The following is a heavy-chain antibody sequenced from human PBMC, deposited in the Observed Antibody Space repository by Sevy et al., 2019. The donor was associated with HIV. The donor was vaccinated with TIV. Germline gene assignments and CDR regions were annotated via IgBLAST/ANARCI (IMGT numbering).Heavy chain of an antibody. CDR2: ISAYNGNT. J-gene: IGHJ4*02. Sequence: ASVKVSCKASDYTFSTQGFNWVRQAPGQGLEWMGWISAYNGNTKYAQKFQGRVTMTKATSTSTAYMELRSLTSDDTAVYYCARDWAPGYYYDAIGVKRDYYFDYWGQGTLVTVSS. V-gene: IGHV1-18*01. CDR1: DYTFSTQG. CDR3: ARDWAPGYYYDAIGVKRDYYFDY. D-gene: IGHD3-22*01.